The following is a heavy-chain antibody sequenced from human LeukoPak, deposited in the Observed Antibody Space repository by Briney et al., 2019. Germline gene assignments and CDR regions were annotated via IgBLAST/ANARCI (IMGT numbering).Heavy chain of an antibody. J-gene: IGHJ4*02. V-gene: IGHV4-31*03. CDR3: ARGPKDSTLWFGELFYSN. Sequence: SETLSLTCTVSGGSISSGGYYWSWIRQHPGKGLEWIGYIYYSGSTYYNPSLKSRVTISVDTSKNQFSLKLSSVTAADTAVYYCARGPKDSTLWFGELFYSNWGQGTLVTVSS. D-gene: IGHD3-10*01. CDR1: GGSISSGGYY. CDR2: IYYSGST.